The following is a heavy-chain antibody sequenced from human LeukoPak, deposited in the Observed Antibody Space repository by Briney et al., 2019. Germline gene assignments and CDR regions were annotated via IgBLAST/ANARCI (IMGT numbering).Heavy chain of an antibody. CDR3: ARESYCSSTSCSKRRGYYYYYMDV. CDR2: IYYSGST. D-gene: IGHD2-2*01. V-gene: IGHV4-59*12. CDR1: GGSISSYY. Sequence: PSETLSLTCTVSGGSISSYYWSWIRQPPGKGLEWIGYIYYSGSTNYNPSLKSRVTISVDTSKSQFSLKLSSVTAADTAVYYCARESYCSSTSCSKRRGYYYYYMDVWGKGTTVTVSS. J-gene: IGHJ6*03.